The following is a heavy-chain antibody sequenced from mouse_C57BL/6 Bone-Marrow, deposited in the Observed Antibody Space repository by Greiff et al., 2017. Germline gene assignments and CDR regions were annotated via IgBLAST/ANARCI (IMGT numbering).Heavy chain of an antibody. CDR1: GYTFTSYW. D-gene: IGHD1-1*02. CDR2: IYSSDSET. Sequence: QVHVMQPGAELVRPGSSVKLSCTASGYTFTSYWMAWVNQMPGQGLEWIANIYSSDSETHYNQKVKDKATLTVDKSTSTAYMQLSSLRSEDSAVYYCARGGDYWGQGTTLTVSS. CDR3: ARGGDY. J-gene: IGHJ2*01. V-gene: IGHV1-61*01.